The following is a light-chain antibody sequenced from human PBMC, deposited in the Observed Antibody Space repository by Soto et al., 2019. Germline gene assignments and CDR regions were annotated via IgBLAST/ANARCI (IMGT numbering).Light chain of an antibody. Sequence: DIHLTQSPSFLSASVGDRVTITCRASQVITSFLAWYQQKPGKAPNLLIHGAYTLQSGVPSRFSGSGSGTELTLTISTLQPEDFATYYCQKHKSYPITFGQGTRLESK. CDR2: GAY. V-gene: IGKV1-9*01. CDR1: QVITSF. CDR3: QKHKSYPIT. J-gene: IGKJ5*01.